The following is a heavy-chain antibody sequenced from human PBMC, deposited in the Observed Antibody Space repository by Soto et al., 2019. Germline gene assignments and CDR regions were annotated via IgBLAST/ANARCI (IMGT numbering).Heavy chain of an antibody. CDR3: AKEVFAAAYAATSAFDL. D-gene: IGHD2-15*01. V-gene: IGHV3-23*01. CDR2: VDGSGYDT. J-gene: IGHJ4*02. CDR1: GFTFSSHA. Sequence: PGGSLRLSCAASGFTFSSHAMGWLRQAPGTGPGWVAFVDGSGYDTSYAESVKGRFTVSRDNSENSLFLHMSSLRAEDTGRYFCAKEVFAAAYAATSAFDLWGQGTLVTVSS.